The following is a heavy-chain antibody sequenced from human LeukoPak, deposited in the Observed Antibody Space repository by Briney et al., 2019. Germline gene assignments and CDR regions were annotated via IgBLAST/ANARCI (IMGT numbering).Heavy chain of an antibody. CDR1: RYTFTGYY. D-gene: IGHD1-1*01. V-gene: IGHV1-2*02. J-gene: IGHJ4*02. CDR3: ARHSVSPIWATTDHGLDY. CDR2: INPNSGGT. Sequence: GASVKVSCKASRYTFTGYYMHWVRQAPGQGLDWMGWINPNSGGTNYAQKFQGRVTMTRDTSISTAYMELSRLRSDDTAVYYCARHSVSPIWATTDHGLDYWGQGTLVTVSS.